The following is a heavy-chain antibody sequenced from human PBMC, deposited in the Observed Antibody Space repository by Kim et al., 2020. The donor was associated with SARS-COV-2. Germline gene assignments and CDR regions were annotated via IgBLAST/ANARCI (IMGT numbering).Heavy chain of an antibody. CDR2: IGTAGDT. J-gene: IGHJ4*02. V-gene: IGHV3-13*04. D-gene: IGHD3-22*01. CDR1: GFTFSSYD. CDR3: ARGLYYYDSSGPMPNFDY. Sequence: GGSLRLSCAASGFTFSSYDMHWVRQATGKGLEWVSAIGTAGDTYYPGSVKGRFTISRENAKNSLYLQMNSLRAGDTAVYYCARGLYYYDSSGPMPNFDYWGQGTLVTVSS.